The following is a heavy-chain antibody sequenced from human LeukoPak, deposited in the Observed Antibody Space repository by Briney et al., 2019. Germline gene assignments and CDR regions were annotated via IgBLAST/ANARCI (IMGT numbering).Heavy chain of an antibody. D-gene: IGHD6-19*01. J-gene: IGHJ6*02. CDR3: ARGSHTARKAVAGPYYYYGMDV. CDR1: GGSISSYY. CDR2: IYTSGST. V-gene: IGHV4-4*07. Sequence: PSETLSLTCTVSGGSISSYYWSWIRQPAGKGLEWIGRIYTSGSTNYNPSLKSRVTMSVDTSKNQFPLKLSSVTAADTAVYYCARGSHTARKAVAGPYYYYGMDVWGQGTTVTVSS.